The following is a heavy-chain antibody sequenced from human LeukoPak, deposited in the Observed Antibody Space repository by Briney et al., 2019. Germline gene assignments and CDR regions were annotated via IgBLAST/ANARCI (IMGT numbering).Heavy chain of an antibody. J-gene: IGHJ6*03. D-gene: IGHD5-18*01. V-gene: IGHV3-30*04. Sequence: GGSLRLSCAASGFTFSSYAMHWVRQAPGKGLEWVAVISYDGSNKYYADSVKGRFTISRDNSKNTLYLQMNSLRAEDTAVYYCARTAMVSYYYMDVWGKGTTVTVSS. CDR1: GFTFSSYA. CDR3: ARTAMVSYYYMDV. CDR2: ISYDGSNK.